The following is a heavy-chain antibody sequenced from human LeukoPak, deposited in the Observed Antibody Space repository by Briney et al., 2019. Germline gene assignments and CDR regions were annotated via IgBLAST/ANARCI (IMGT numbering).Heavy chain of an antibody. J-gene: IGHJ5*02. V-gene: IGHV3-30*02. D-gene: IGHD3-16*01. CDR1: GFTFSSYD. Sequence: GGSLRLSCAASGFTFSSYDMHWVRQAPGKGLEWVTFIRYDGSNKYYADSVKGRFTISRANSKNTLYLQMNSLRAEDTAVYYWAKSGGFDPWGQGTLVTVSS. CDR2: IRYDGSNK. CDR3: AKSGGFDP.